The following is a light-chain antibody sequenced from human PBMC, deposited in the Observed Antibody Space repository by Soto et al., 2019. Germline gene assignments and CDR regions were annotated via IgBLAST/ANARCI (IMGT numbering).Light chain of an antibody. J-gene: IGKJ2*01. V-gene: IGKV3-15*01. Sequence: EIVMTQSPSTLSVSPGERATLSCRASQNFSSNLAWYQQKPGQAPRLLIYGASTRATGVPARFSGSGSGTEFTLTISSLQSEDFAVYYCQQYNSGPYTFGQGT. CDR2: GAS. CDR1: QNFSSN. CDR3: QQYNSGPYT.